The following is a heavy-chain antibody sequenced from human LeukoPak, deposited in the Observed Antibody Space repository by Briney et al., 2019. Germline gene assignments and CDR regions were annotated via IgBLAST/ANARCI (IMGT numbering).Heavy chain of an antibody. J-gene: IGHJ4*02. Sequence: SETLSLTCSVSGGSVSSNNYYWGWIRQPPGKGLECIGSIYYSGSTYYNPSLKSRVTISVDTSKNQFSLKLSSVTAADTAVYYCACGYYFYYFDYWGQGTLVTVSS. V-gene: IGHV4-39*07. CDR1: GGSVSSNNYY. CDR2: IYYSGST. D-gene: IGHD3-3*01. CDR3: ACGYYFYYFDY.